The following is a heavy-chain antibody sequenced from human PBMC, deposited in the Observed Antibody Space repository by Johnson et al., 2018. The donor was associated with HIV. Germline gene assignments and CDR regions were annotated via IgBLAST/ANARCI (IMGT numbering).Heavy chain of an antibody. CDR1: GFTFSSYW. J-gene: IGHJ3*02. V-gene: IGHV3-7*01. D-gene: IGHD2-2*01. CDR3: ARDPHPSSSEGAFDI. Sequence: VQLVESGGGLVQPGGSLRLSCAASGFTFSSYWMSWVRQAPGKGLEWVANIKQDGSEKYYVDSVKGRFTISRDNAKNSLYLQMNSLRAEDTAVYYCARDPHPSSSEGAFDIWGQGTMVNVPS. CDR2: IKQDGSEK.